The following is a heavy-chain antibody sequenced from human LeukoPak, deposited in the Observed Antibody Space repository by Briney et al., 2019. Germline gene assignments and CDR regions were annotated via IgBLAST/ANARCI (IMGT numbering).Heavy chain of an antibody. V-gene: IGHV5-51*01. CDR2: IYPGDSDT. J-gene: IGHJ4*02. Sequence: KVFCKGSGYTFTSYWIGWVRQMPGKGLEWMGIIYPGDSDTRYSPSFQGQVTISADKSISTTFLRWSSLKASDTAIYYCARLRDDYTQIWGQGTLVTVSS. CDR1: GYTFTSYW. CDR3: ARLRDDYTQI. D-gene: IGHD5-24*01.